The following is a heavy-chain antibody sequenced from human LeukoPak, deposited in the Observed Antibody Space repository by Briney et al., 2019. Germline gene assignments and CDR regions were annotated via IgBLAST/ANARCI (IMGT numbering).Heavy chain of an antibody. J-gene: IGHJ4*02. Sequence: ASVKVSCKASGYTFTGYYMHWVRQAPGQGLEWMGWINPNSGGTNYAQKFQGRVTMTRDTSISTAYMELSRLRSDDTAVYYCARDRSTGSYFFFDYWGQGVLVTVSS. D-gene: IGHD6-19*01. CDR1: GYTFTGYY. CDR3: ARDRSTGSYFFFDY. V-gene: IGHV1-2*02. CDR2: INPNSGGT.